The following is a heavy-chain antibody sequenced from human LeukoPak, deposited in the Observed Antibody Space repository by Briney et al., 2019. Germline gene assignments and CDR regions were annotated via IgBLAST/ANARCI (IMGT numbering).Heavy chain of an antibody. D-gene: IGHD2-2*02. CDR3: ARAVGCSSTSCYSRGPNWFDP. Sequence: PGGSLRLSCAVSGFSFSDYWMSWVRQAPGKGLEWVANIKQDGSETNYVDSVRGRFTISRDNAKNTLYLQMNSLRAEDTAVYYCARAVGCSSTSCYSRGPNWFDPWGQGTLVTVSS. CDR2: IKQDGSET. V-gene: IGHV3-7*03. CDR1: GFSFSDYW. J-gene: IGHJ5*02.